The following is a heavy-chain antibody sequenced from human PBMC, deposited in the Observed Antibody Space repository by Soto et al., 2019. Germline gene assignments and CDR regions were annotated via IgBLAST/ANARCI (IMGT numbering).Heavy chain of an antibody. D-gene: IGHD6-19*01. Sequence: PSETLSLTCGVSGGSISSINWWSWVRQTSGKGLEWVSAISGSGGSTYYADSVKGRFTISRDNSKNTLYLQMNSLRAEDTAVYYCAKSVAGTRAPNWFDPWGQGTLVTVSS. CDR3: AKSVAGTRAPNWFDP. CDR2: ISGSGGST. V-gene: IGHV3-23*01. J-gene: IGHJ5*02. CDR1: GGSISSIN.